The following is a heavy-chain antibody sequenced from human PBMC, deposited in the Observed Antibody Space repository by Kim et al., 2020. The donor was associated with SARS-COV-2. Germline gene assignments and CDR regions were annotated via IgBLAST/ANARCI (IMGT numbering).Heavy chain of an antibody. CDR3: ARGPGIAAAGTLTDDAFDI. V-gene: IGHV4-34*01. CDR1: GGSFSGYY. Sequence: SETLSLTCAVYGGSFSGYYWSWIRQPPGKGLEWIGEINHSGSTNYNPSLKSRVTISVDTSKNQFSLKLSSVTAADTAVYYCARGPGIAAAGTLTDDAFDIWGQGTMVTVSS. D-gene: IGHD6-13*01. J-gene: IGHJ3*02. CDR2: INHSGST.